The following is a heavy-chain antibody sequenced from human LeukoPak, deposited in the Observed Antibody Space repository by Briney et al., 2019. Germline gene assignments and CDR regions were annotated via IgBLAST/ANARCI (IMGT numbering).Heavy chain of an antibody. J-gene: IGHJ4*02. CDR1: GFTFSNSW. V-gene: IGHV3-74*01. Sequence: GGSLRLSCAASGFTFSNSWMHWVRQAPGKGLVWVSRINSDGKTTTYADSVKDRFTISRDNAENTLYLQMNSLSAEDTALYYCARDYPPYWGQGTLVTVSA. CDR3: ARDYPPY. CDR2: INSDGKTT.